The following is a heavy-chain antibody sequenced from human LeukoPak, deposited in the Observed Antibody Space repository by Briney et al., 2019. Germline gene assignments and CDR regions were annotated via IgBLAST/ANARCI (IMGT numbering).Heavy chain of an antibody. CDR1: GYTFTGYY. CDR3: ARCSSTSCRRTGWFDP. V-gene: IGHV1-2*02. CDR2: INPNSGGT. D-gene: IGHD2-2*01. J-gene: IGHJ5*02. Sequence: ASVKVSCKASGYTFTGYYMHWVRQAPGQGLEWMGWINPNSGGTNYAQKFQGRVTMTRDTSISTAYMELSRLRSDDTAVYYCARCSSTSCRRTGWFDPWGQGTLVTVSS.